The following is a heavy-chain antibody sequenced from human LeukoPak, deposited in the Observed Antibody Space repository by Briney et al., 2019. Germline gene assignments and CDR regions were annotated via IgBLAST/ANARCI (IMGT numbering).Heavy chain of an antibody. V-gene: IGHV3-21*01. Sequence: KPGGSLRLSCAASGFTFCSYSMNWVRQAPGKGLEWVSSISSSSSYIYYADSVKGRFTISRDNAKNSLYLQMNSLRAEDTAVYYCATSVSSPYDSSGYYSPVSWFDPWGQGTLVTVSS. D-gene: IGHD3-22*01. CDR3: ATSVSSPYDSSGYYSPVSWFDP. J-gene: IGHJ5*02. CDR2: ISSSSSYI. CDR1: GFTFCSYS.